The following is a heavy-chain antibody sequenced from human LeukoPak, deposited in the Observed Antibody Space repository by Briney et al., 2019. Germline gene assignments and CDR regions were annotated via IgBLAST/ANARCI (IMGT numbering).Heavy chain of an antibody. CDR2: IRGGGGNK. D-gene: IGHD5-18*01. CDR1: GFTFSSYA. CDR3: AKDDVWGTTLPYSYGAPGDY. Sequence: HPGGSLSLSCAASGFTFSSYAMHWVRQAPRKGLEWVASIRGGGGNKYYADSVKGRFTISRDNSKNTLYLQMNSLSAEDTAVYYCAKDDVWGTTLPYSYGAPGDYWGQGTLVTVSS. J-gene: IGHJ4*02. V-gene: IGHV3-30*02.